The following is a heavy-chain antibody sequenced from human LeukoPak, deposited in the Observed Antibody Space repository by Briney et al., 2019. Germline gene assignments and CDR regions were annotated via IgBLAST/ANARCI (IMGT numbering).Heavy chain of an antibody. CDR2: ISWNSGSI. Sequence: GRSLRLSCAASGFTFDDYAMHWVRQAPGKGLEWVSGISWNSGSIGYADSVKGRFTISRDNAKNSLYLQMNSLRAEDTALYYCAKDIGSSALNWFDPWGQGTLVTVSS. CDR3: AKDIGSSALNWFDP. D-gene: IGHD6-19*01. CDR1: GFTFDDYA. J-gene: IGHJ5*02. V-gene: IGHV3-9*01.